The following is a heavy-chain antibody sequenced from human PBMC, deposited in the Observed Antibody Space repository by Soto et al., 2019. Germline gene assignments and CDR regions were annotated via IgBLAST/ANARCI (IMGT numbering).Heavy chain of an antibody. CDR1: GGSINSSSHY. V-gene: IGHV4-39*01. Sequence: SETLSLTCTVSGGSINSSSHYWGWIRQPPGKGLEWIGSIYYSGSTYYNPSLKSRVTISVDTSKNQFSLKLSSVTAADTAVYYCARHSEPYSGSYYCDYWGQGTLVTVS. D-gene: IGHD1-26*01. CDR2: IYYSGST. J-gene: IGHJ4*02. CDR3: ARHSEPYSGSYYCDY.